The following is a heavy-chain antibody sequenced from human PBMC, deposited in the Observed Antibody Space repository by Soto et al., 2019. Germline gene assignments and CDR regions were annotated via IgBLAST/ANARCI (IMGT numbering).Heavy chain of an antibody. J-gene: IGHJ3*02. CDR3: ARSMGGNDAFDI. V-gene: IGHV1-69*02. D-gene: IGHD3-16*01. Sequence: QVQLVQSGAEVKKPGSSVKVSCKASGGTFSSYTISWVRQAPGQGLEWMGRIIPILGIANYAQKFQGRVTITEDKSTSTDYMELSSLRSEDTAVYYCARSMGGNDAFDIWGQGTMVTVSS. CDR2: IIPILGIA. CDR1: GGTFSSYT.